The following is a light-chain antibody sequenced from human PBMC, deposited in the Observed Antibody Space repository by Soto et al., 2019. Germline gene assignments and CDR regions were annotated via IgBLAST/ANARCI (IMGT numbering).Light chain of an antibody. J-gene: IGKJ1*01. Sequence: DIPMTQSPSSLSASVGDRVTISCRASQIIGNYLNWYQQRPGKAPKLLIYGASSLQSGVPSRFSGSGAGTDFTLTISSLQVEDFATYYCQQSYSTPWTFGQGTNVEIK. CDR1: QIIGNY. V-gene: IGKV1-39*01. CDR2: GAS. CDR3: QQSYSTPWT.